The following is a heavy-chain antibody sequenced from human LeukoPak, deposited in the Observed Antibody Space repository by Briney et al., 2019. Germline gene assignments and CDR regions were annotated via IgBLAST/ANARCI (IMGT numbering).Heavy chain of an antibody. CDR3: AKDFWGMTTVTTFDY. V-gene: IGHV3-23*01. D-gene: IGHD4-17*01. J-gene: IGHJ4*02. Sequence: GGSLRLSCAASGFPFSSYPIICVPQAPGKGLEWVSGFGGSAGNTYYADSVKGRFTISRDTSKNTLYLQMNTLRVEDTAVYYCAKDFWGMTTVTTFDYWGQGTLVTVSS. CDR2: FGGSAGNT. CDR1: GFPFSSYP.